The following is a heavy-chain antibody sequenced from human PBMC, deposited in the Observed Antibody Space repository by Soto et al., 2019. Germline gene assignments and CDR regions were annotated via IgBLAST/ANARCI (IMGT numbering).Heavy chain of an antibody. CDR1: GGSFSGYY. CDR3: ASPQGWYSPRLGDWFDP. J-gene: IGHJ5*02. D-gene: IGHD6-19*01. V-gene: IGHV4-34*01. CDR2: INHSGST. Sequence: QVQLQQWGAGLLKPSETLSLTCAVYGGSFSGYYWSWIRQPPGKGLEWIGEINHSGSTNYNPSLKSRATISVDTPKNQFSLTLASVSAADTAVYYCASPQGWYSPRLGDWFDPWGQGTLVTVSS.